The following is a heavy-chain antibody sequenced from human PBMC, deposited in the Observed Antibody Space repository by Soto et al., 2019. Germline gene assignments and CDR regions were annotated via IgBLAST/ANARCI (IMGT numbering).Heavy chain of an antibody. J-gene: IGHJ4*02. CDR1: GFTFSAVY. D-gene: IGHD6-19*01. Sequence: QVQLEESGGGLVKPGGSLRLSCAASGFTFSAVYMSWIRQAPNKGLEYISYISSSGTSANYADSVKGRFPISRDNAKTSLYLQMNSLRAEDTAVYYCARDRGAVTGQYFDYWGQGALVTVSS. V-gene: IGHV3-11*05. CDR3: ARDRGAVTGQYFDY. CDR2: ISSSGTSA.